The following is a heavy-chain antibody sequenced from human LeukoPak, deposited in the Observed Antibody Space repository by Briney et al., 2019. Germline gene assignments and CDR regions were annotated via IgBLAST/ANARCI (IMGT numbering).Heavy chain of an antibody. Sequence: PSQTLSLTCAVSGDSISSTTYYWAWIRQPPGKGLEWIGSISYSGSPYYNPSLKSRVTMSVDTSKNQFSVNLTSVTAADTATYYCARHFRLRLVSTPLRYWGQGTLVTVSS. CDR1: GDSISSTTYY. J-gene: IGHJ4*02. V-gene: IGHV4-39*01. D-gene: IGHD5/OR15-5a*01. CDR3: ARHFRLRLVSTPLRY. CDR2: ISYSGSP.